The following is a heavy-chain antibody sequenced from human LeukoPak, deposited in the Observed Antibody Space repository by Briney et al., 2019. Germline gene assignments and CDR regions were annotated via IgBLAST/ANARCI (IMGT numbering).Heavy chain of an antibody. CDR2: ISGSGGST. Sequence: GGSLRLSCAASGFTFSSYAMSWVRQAPGKGLEWASAISGSGGSTYYADSVKGRFTISRDNSKNTLYLQMNSLRAEDTAVYYCAKDIYSSNSIFDYWGQGTLVAVSS. D-gene: IGHD6-13*01. J-gene: IGHJ4*02. V-gene: IGHV3-23*01. CDR1: GFTFSSYA. CDR3: AKDIYSSNSIFDY.